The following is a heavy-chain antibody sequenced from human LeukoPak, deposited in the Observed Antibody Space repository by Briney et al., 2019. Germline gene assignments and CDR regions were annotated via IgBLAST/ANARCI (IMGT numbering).Heavy chain of an antibody. CDR3: AKGIRNSGGYYFDY. V-gene: IGHV3-23*01. Sequence: GGSLRLSCAASGFTFSSYGMSWVRQAPGKGLEWVSAISGSGSSTDYADSVKGRFTISRDNSKNTLYLQMNSLRAEDTAAYFCAKGIRNSGGYYFDYWGQGTLVTVSS. J-gene: IGHJ4*02. D-gene: IGHD4-23*01. CDR1: GFTFSSYG. CDR2: ISGSGSST.